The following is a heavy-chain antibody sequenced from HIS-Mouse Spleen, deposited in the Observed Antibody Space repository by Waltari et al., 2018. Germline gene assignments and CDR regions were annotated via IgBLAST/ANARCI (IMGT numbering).Heavy chain of an antibody. J-gene: IGHJ2*01. CDR3: AREIPYSSSWYDWYFDL. V-gene: IGHV4-39*07. Sequence: QLQLQESGPGLVKPSETLSLTCTVSGGSISSSSYYWGWIRQPPGTGLEWIGMIYYSGRTYSNPSLKSRVTISVDTSKNQFSLKLSSVTAADTAVYYCAREIPYSSSWYDWYFDLWGRGTLVTVSS. CDR2: IYYSGRT. D-gene: IGHD6-13*01. CDR1: GGSISSSSYY.